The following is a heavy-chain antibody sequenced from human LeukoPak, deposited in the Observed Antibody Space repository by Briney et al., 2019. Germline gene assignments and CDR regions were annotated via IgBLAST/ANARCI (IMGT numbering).Heavy chain of an antibody. J-gene: IGHJ4*02. Sequence: QAGGSLRLSCAASGFTFSSYAMHWARQAPGKGLEWVAVISYDGSNKYYADSVKGRFTISRDNSKNTLYLQMNSLRAEDTAVYYCARFRVTRSGASFDYWGQGTLVTVSS. D-gene: IGHD3-10*01. CDR2: ISYDGSNK. V-gene: IGHV3-30*04. CDR3: ARFRVTRSGASFDY. CDR1: GFTFSSYA.